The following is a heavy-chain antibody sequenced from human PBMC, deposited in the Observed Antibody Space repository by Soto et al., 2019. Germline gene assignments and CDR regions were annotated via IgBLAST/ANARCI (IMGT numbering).Heavy chain of an antibody. CDR2: FSAGGRA. Sequence: DVQLLESGGALVRPGGSLRLSCAASGFSFNNYALSWVRQAPGKGLEWVSTFSAGGRAYYAASMQGRFTIARDSSQDTVHLQISDLRPEDTAVYYCAKGSRPELYVDTLFDYGGQGSRLTVAS. V-gene: IGHV3-23*01. J-gene: IGHJ4*02. CDR1: GFSFNNYA. D-gene: IGHD1-26*01. CDR3: AKGSRPELYVDTLFDY.